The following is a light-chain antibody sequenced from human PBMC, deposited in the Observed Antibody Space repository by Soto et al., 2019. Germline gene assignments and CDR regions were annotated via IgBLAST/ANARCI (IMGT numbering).Light chain of an antibody. CDR2: GAS. CDR1: QSISTH. CDR3: QQYDTWPPHT. V-gene: IGKV3-15*01. J-gene: IGKJ2*01. Sequence: EIVMTQSPATLSVSPGEGATLSCRAIQSISTHLAWYQQKPGQAPRLLIYGASIRATGVPAKFSGSGSGTDFTLTIASLQSEDFAVYYCQQYDTWPPHTFGQGTKVDIK.